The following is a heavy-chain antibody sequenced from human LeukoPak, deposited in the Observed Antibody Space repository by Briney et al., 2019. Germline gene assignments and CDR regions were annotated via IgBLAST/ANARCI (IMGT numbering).Heavy chain of an antibody. J-gene: IGHJ4*02. V-gene: IGHV3-23*01. CDR3: AKWGSYDFDNSVYYDY. CDR1: GFTFSSYA. D-gene: IGHD3-22*01. Sequence: PGGSLRLSCAASGFTFSSYAMSWVRQAPGKGLEWVSAISGSGGSTYYADSVKGRFTISRDNSKNTLYLQMNSLRAEDTAVYYCAKWGSYDFDNSVYYDYWGQGTLVTVSS. CDR2: ISGSGGST.